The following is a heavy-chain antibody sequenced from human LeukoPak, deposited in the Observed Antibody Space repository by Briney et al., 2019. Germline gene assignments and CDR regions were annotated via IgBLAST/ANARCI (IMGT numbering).Heavy chain of an antibody. CDR2: ISSSSSYI. CDR1: GFTFSSYS. D-gene: IGHD3-10*01. CDR3: AKDRGIISDY. Sequence: GGSLRLSCAASGFTFSSYSMNWVRQAPGKGLEWVSSISSSSSYIFYADSVKGRFTISRDNAKNSLYLQMNSLRAEDTAVYYCAKDRGIISDYWGQGTLVTVSS. J-gene: IGHJ4*02. V-gene: IGHV3-21*04.